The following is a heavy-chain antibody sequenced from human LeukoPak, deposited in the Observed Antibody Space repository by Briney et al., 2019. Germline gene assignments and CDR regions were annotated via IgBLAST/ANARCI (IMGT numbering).Heavy chain of an antibody. CDR3: AMIYYDFWSGYVSWFDP. V-gene: IGHV4-39*01. Sequence: PSETLCLTCTVSGGSISSSSYYWGWIRQPPGKGLEWIGSIYYSGSTYYNPSLKSRVTISVDTSKNQFSLKLSSVTAADTAVYYCAMIYYDFWSGYVSWFDPWGQGTLVTVSS. CDR1: GGSISSSSYY. D-gene: IGHD3-3*01. CDR2: IYYSGST. J-gene: IGHJ5*02.